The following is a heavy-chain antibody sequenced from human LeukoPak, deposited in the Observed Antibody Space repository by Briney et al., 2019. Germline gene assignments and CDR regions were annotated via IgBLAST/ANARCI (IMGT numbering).Heavy chain of an antibody. V-gene: IGHV4-59*08. CDR2: IYYSGST. Sequence: SETLSLTCTVSGGSISSYYWNWIRQPPGEGLEWIGYIYYSGSTNYNPSLKSRVTISVDTSKNQFSLKLSSVTAADTAVYYCARQHDYGDPFDYWGQGTLVTVSS. J-gene: IGHJ4*02. CDR3: ARQHDYGDPFDY. CDR1: GGSISSYY. D-gene: IGHD4-17*01.